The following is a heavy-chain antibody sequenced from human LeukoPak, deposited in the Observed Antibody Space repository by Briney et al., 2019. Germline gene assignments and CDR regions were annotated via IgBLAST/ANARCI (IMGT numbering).Heavy chain of an antibody. CDR1: GYTFTNNA. Sequence: GASVKVSCKPSGYTFTNNAVHWVRQAPGQRLEFVGWINVGNGDTQYSQKFQGRVTMTRNTSISTAYMELSSLRSEDTAVYYCARNYGSGSYTIWFDPWGQGTLVTVSS. D-gene: IGHD3-10*01. CDR3: ARNYGSGSYTIWFDP. V-gene: IGHV1-3*01. J-gene: IGHJ5*02. CDR2: INVGNGDT.